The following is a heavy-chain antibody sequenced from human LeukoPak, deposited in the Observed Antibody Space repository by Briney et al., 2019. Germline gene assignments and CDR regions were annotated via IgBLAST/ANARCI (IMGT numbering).Heavy chain of an antibody. D-gene: IGHD6-19*01. J-gene: IGHJ4*02. CDR3: AKGESGWYFDY. V-gene: IGHV3-23*01. CDR2: ITGSGGST. CDR1: GFTFSSYA. Sequence: GGPLRLSCAASGFTFSSYAMNWVRQAPGKGLEWVSTITGSGGSTYYADSVKGRFTISRDNSKNTLYLQMNSLRAEDTAVYYCAKGESGWYFDYWGQGTLVTVSS.